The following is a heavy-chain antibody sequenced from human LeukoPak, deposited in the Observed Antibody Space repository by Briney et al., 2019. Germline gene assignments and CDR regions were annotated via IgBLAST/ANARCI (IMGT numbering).Heavy chain of an antibody. V-gene: IGHV4-59*01. J-gene: IGHJ4*02. CDR2: IYYSGST. D-gene: IGHD5-24*01. CDR1: GGSISSYY. Sequence: SETLSLTCTVSGGSISSYYWSWIRQPPGKGLEWIGYIYYSGSTNYNPSLKSRVTISVDTSKNQFSLKLSSVTAADTAVYYCARLGGYKKDDYWGQGTLVTVSS. CDR3: ARLGGYKKDDY.